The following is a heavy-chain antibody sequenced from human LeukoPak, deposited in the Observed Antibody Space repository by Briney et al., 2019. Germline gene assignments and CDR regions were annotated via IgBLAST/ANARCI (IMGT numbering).Heavy chain of an antibody. CDR1: GYTFTSYG. CDR3: ARGGDIVLMVYAIPDYYLDY. J-gene: IGHJ4*02. Sequence: ASVKVSCKASGYTFTSYGISWVRQAPGQGLEWMGWISAYNGNTNYAQKLQGRVTMTTDTSTSTAYMELRSLRSDDTAVYYCARGGDIVLMVYAIPDYYLDYWGQGTLVTVSS. D-gene: IGHD2-8*01. V-gene: IGHV1-18*01. CDR2: ISAYNGNT.